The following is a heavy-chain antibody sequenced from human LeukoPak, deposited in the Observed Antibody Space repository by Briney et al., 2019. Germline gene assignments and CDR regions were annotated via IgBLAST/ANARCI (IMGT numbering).Heavy chain of an antibody. CDR2: IYYSGST. V-gene: IGHV4-30-4*08. CDR3: DRAGNYDILTCYSLFAFDI. Sequence: SETLSLTCTVSGGSISSGDYYWSWIRQPPGKGLEWLVYIYYSGSTYYNPSLKSRVTISVDTSKNQFSLKLSSVTAADTAVYYCDRAGNYDILTCYSLFAFDIWGQGTMVTVSS. J-gene: IGHJ3*02. CDR1: GGSISSGDYY. D-gene: IGHD3-9*01.